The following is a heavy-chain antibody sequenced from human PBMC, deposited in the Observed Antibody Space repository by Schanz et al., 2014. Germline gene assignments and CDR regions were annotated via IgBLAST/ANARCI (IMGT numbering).Heavy chain of an antibody. CDR2: ISYSSDTK. Sequence: QVQLVESGGGLVKPGGSLRLSCAASGFTFSDNFMSWIRQAPGKGLEWISYISYSSDTKRYADSVKGRFTTSRDNAKNSLYLQMNSLRAEDTAVYYCAREKRRTEVVLDHWGQGTLVTVS. CDR1: GFTFSDNF. CDR3: AREKRRTEVVLDH. V-gene: IGHV3-11*01. J-gene: IGHJ4*02.